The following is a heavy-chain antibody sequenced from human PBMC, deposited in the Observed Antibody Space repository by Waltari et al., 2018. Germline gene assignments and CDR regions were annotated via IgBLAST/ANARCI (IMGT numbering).Heavy chain of an antibody. J-gene: IGHJ6*02. V-gene: IGHV3-74*01. CDR3: ARPLYYYGMDV. CDR2: IDIDGSST. CDR1: GFTFSSQW. Sequence: EVQLVESGGGLVQPGGSLTLSCAASGFTFSSQWMHWVRQAPGKGLVWVSRIDIDGSSTTYADSVKGRFTISRDNARNTLYLQMNSLRAEDTAVYYCARPLYYYGMDVWGQGTTVTVSS.